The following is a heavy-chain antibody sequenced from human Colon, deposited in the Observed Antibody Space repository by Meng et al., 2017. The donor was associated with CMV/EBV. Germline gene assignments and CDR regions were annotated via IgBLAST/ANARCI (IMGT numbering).Heavy chain of an antibody. CDR1: GGSFSNYY. D-gene: IGHD3-10*01. CDR2: IHQSGIT. V-gene: IGHV4-34*01. J-gene: IGHJ4*02. Sequence: QGQLQQWGVGLLKPSGTLVLALVVSGGSFSNYYWSWIRQSPGKGLEWIGDIHQSGITNHNPSLKSRVTISIDTSKNQFSLKLSSVTAADTALYYCAGGTYQAWEVLYFWGQGTLVTVSS. CDR3: AGGTYQAWEVLYF.